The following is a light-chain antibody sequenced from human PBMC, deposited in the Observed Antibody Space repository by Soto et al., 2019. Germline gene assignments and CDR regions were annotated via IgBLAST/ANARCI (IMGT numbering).Light chain of an antibody. J-gene: IGKJ1*01. CDR2: DAS. CDR1: QSISSW. Sequence: DIQMTQSPSTLSASVGDRVTITCRAIQSISSWLAWYQQKPGKAPKLLIYDASSLESGVPSRFSGSGSGTEFTLTISSLQPDDFATYYCQQYNRYPTFGQGSKVEIK. CDR3: QQYNRYPT. V-gene: IGKV1-5*01.